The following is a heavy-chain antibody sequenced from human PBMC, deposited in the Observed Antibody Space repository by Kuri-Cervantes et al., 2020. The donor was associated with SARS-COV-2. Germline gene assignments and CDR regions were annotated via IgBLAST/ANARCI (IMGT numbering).Heavy chain of an antibody. J-gene: IGHJ3*02. CDR3: ARGDRNYSSSWYGDAFDI. CDR2: IYTSGST. V-gene: IGHV4-61*02. CDR1: GGSISSGSYY. D-gene: IGHD6-13*01. Sequence: LRLSCTVSGGSISSGSYYWSWIRQPAGKGLEWIGRIYTSGSTNYNPSLKSRVTISVDTSKNQFSLKLSSVTAADTAVYYCARGDRNYSSSWYGDAFDIWGQGTMVTVSS.